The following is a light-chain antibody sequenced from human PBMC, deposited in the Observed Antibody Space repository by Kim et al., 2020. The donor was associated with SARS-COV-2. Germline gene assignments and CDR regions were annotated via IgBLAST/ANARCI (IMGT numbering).Light chain of an antibody. CDR2: SDN. CDR1: TSNIGTNF. V-gene: IGLV1-47*02. J-gene: IGLJ1*01. CDR3: AGWDASLSGYA. Sequence: ELTQPPSASGTPGQRVTISCFGSTSNIGTNFVYWYQHLPGVAPKLLIKSDNQRPSGVPDRFSASKSGTSASLAISGLRSEDEGDYYCAGWDASLSGYAFGTGTKVTVL.